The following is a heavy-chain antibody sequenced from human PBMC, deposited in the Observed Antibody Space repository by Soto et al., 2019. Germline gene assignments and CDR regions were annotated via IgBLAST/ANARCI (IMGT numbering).Heavy chain of an antibody. CDR1: GFTFTSSA. D-gene: IGHD3-3*01. J-gene: IGHJ6*02. Sequence: ASVKISCKASGFTFTSSAVQWVRQARGQRLEWIGWIVVGSGNTNYAQKFQERVTITRDMSTSTAYMELSSLRSEDTAVYYCAADQIGNYDFWSGYGGMDVWGQGTTVTVSS. CDR2: IVVGSGNT. V-gene: IGHV1-58*01. CDR3: AADQIGNYDFWSGYGGMDV.